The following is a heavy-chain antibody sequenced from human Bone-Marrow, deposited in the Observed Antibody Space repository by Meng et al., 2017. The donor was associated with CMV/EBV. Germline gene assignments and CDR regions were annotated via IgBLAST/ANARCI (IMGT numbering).Heavy chain of an antibody. CDR1: GYTFTGYY. CDR2: INPNSGGT. V-gene: IGHV1-2*02. J-gene: IGHJ5*02. D-gene: IGHD2-15*01. Sequence: ASVKVSCKASGYTFTGYYMHWVRQAPGQGLEWMGWINPNSGGTNYAQKFQGRVTMTRDTSISTAYMELSRLRSDDTAVYYCARDVAIYCSGGSCYRGSYWFDPWGQGTLATVSS. CDR3: ARDVAIYCSGGSCYRGSYWFDP.